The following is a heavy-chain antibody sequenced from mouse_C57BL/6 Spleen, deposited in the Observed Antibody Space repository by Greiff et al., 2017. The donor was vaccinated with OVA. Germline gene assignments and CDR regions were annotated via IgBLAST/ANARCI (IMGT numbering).Heavy chain of an antibody. CDR1: GYTFTSYW. V-gene: IGHV1-74*01. CDR3: AIDDYGPYAMDY. CDR2: IYPSDSDT. D-gene: IGHD1-2*01. Sequence: VQLQQPGAELVKPGASVKVSCKASGYTFTSYWMHWVKQRPGQGLEWIGRIYPSDSDTNYNQKFKGKATLTVDKSSSTAYMQLSSLTSEDSAVFYGAIDDYGPYAMDYWGQGTPVTVSA. J-gene: IGHJ4*01.